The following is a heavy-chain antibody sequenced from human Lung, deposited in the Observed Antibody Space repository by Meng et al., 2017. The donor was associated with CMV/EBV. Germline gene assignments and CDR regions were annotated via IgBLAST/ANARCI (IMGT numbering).Heavy chain of an antibody. CDR2: ISGSGGST. V-gene: IGHV3-23*01. CDR1: GFIFNFYA. CDR3: AKDYSSSGYELWWGS. Sequence: SGFIFNFYAMSWVRQAPGKGLEWVSAISGSGGSTYYADSVRGRFTISRDNSKNTLYLQMNSLGAEDTAVYYCAKDYSSSGYELWWGSWGQGTLVTVSS. D-gene: IGHD5-12*01. J-gene: IGHJ5*02.